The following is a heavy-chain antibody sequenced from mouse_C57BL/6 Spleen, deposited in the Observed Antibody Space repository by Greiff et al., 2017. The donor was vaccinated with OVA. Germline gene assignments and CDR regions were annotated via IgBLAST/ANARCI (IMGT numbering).Heavy chain of an antibody. D-gene: IGHD1-1*01. CDR1: GFSLTSYG. CDR3: ARHRTYYGSKSGYFDV. Sequence: VQLVESGPGLVAPSQSLSITCTVSGFSLTSYGVHWVRQPPGKGLEWLVVIWSDGSTTYNSALKSRLSISKDNSKSQVFLKMNSLQTDDTAMYYCARHRTYYGSKSGYFDVWGTGTTVTVSS. CDR2: IWSDGST. J-gene: IGHJ1*03. V-gene: IGHV2-6-1*01.